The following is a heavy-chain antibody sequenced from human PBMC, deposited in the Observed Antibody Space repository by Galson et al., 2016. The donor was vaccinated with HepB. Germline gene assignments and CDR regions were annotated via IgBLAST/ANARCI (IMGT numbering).Heavy chain of an antibody. CDR1: GFTFSNYN. Sequence: SLRLSCAASGFTFSNYNMNWVRQAPGRGLEWVSYISSASTAIYYADSVRGRFTISRDNAKNSLYLQMNSLRDEDTAVYFCARVFGSVAARRYMDVWGPGTTVAVSS. CDR3: ARVFGSVAARRYMDV. J-gene: IGHJ6*02. CDR2: ISSASTAI. D-gene: IGHD6-6*01. V-gene: IGHV3-48*02.